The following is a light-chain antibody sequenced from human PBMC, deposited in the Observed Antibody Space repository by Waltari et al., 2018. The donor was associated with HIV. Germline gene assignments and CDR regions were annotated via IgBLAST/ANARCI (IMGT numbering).Light chain of an antibody. CDR1: SSHVGSNY. V-gene: IGLV1-47*01. J-gene: IGLJ2*01. CDR2: MTN. Sequence: HSVLTPPPSASGTPGQRITLPCSGSSSHVGSNYVYWYQQLPGTAPKVLIFMTNQRPSGVPDRFSASKSGTSASLAISGLRSEDEADYYCASWDDSLSIVVFGGGTKLTVL. CDR3: ASWDDSLSIVV.